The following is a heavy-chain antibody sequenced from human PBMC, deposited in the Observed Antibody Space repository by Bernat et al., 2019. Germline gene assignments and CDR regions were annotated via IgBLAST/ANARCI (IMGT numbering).Heavy chain of an antibody. CDR2: ISGSGGGT. V-gene: IGHV3-23*01. CDR1: GFTFNSYA. Sequence: EVQLLESGGGLVQPGGSLRLSCAASGFTFNSYAMSWVRQAPGKGLGWVSTISGSGGGTYYADSVRGRFTISRDNSKNTLYLQMNSLRAEDTALYYCAKGGAGVPIDYWGQGTLVTVSS. CDR3: AKGGAGVPIDY. D-gene: IGHD3-16*01. J-gene: IGHJ4*02.